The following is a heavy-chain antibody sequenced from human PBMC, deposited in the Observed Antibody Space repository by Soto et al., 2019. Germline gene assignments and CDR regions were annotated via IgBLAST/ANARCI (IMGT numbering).Heavy chain of an antibody. CDR2: ISSLSTYT. Sequence: GGSLRLSCAASGFTFSSYAMSWVRQAPGKGLEWVSSISSLSTYTNYADSVKGRFTISRDNDKNSLYLQMDSLRVEDTAVYYCARDPPLSSIVVVGVDDFWGQGTLVTVSS. J-gene: IGHJ4*02. V-gene: IGHV3-21*01. CDR3: ARDPPLSSIVVVGVDDF. CDR1: GFTFSSYA. D-gene: IGHD2-15*01.